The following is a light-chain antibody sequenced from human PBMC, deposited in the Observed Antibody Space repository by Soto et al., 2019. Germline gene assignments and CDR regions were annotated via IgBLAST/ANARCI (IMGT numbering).Light chain of an antibody. J-gene: IGKJ1*01. Sequence: EIVLTQSPGTLSVSPGERATLSCRASLSVSTNYIAWYQKTPGRAPRLLIYGASSRATGIPDRFSGSGSGTDFTLTISRLEPEDFAVYYCQQYGSSGTFGQGTKVDIK. CDR2: GAS. V-gene: IGKV3-20*01. CDR1: LSVSTNY. CDR3: QQYGSSGT.